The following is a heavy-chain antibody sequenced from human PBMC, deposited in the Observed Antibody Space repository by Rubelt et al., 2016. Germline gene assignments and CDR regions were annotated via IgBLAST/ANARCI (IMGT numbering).Heavy chain of an antibody. D-gene: IGHD5-24*01. CDR1: GGTFSSYA. J-gene: IGHJ5*02. Sequence: QVQLVQSGAEVKKPGSSVKVSCKASGGTFSSYAISWVRQAPGQGLEWMGGIIPIFGTANYARKFQGRVTITADKSTSTAYMELSSLRAEDTAVYYCARFKVATIKGGWFDPWGQGTLVTVSS. CDR3: ARFKVATIKGGWFDP. V-gene: IGHV1-69*06. CDR2: IIPIFGTA.